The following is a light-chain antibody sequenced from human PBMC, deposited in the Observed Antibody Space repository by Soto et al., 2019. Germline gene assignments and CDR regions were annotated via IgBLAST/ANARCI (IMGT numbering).Light chain of an antibody. V-gene: IGKV3-11*01. Sequence: EIVLTQSPATLSLSPGDRATLSCRASQRIGTYLAWYQPKAGQAPSLLIYDTSNRATGIPTRFSGSGSGTDFTLTISSLEPEDFAVYFCQHRSNSPPTWTFGQGTKVEIK. J-gene: IGKJ1*01. CDR2: DTS. CDR1: QRIGTY. CDR3: QHRSNSPPTWT.